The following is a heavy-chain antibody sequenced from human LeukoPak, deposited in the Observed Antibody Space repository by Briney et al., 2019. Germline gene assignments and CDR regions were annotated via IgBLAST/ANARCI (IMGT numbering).Heavy chain of an antibody. D-gene: IGHD3-10*01. Sequence: GGSLRLSCAASGFXVSSNYISWVRQAPGKGLEWVSLIYSGGSTVYADSVKGRFTISRDNSKNTLYLQMNSLRAEDTAVYYCATVGGSNLPAEYLQHWGQGTLVTVSS. J-gene: IGHJ1*01. V-gene: IGHV3-53*01. CDR1: GFXVSSNY. CDR3: ATVGGSNLPAEYLQH. CDR2: IYSGGST.